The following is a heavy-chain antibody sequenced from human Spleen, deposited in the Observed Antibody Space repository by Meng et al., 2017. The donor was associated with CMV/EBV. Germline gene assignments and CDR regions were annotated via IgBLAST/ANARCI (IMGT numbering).Heavy chain of an antibody. J-gene: IGHJ5*02. CDR1: FSLRTCLAC. CDR2: LYSEDSK. V-gene: IGHV2-5*05. Sequence: FSLRTCLACLSWLHPPPRNALVLHRLLYSEDSKRYGPSLKSSLTITKDTSKNQVVLTMTNMDPMNTATYYCAHSSITGTTTWFDPWGQGTLVTVSS. CDR3: AHSSITGTTTWFDP. D-gene: IGHD1-7*01.